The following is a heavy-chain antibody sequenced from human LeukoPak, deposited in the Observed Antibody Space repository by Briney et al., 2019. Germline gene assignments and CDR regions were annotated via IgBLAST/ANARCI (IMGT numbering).Heavy chain of an antibody. D-gene: IGHD3-16*01. CDR1: GFIFSSYG. CDR3: AKWSRFAQRGGELDP. Sequence: GGSLRLSCAASGFIFSSYGMSWVRQAPEKGLEWVSAISGSGGSTFYADSVKGRFTISRDNSKNTLYLQMNSLRAEDTAVYYCAKWSRFAQRGGELDPWGQGTLVTVSS. V-gene: IGHV3-23*01. CDR2: ISGSGGST. J-gene: IGHJ5*02.